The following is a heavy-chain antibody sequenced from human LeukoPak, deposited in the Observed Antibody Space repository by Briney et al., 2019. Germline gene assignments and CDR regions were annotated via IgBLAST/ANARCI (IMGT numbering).Heavy chain of an antibody. CDR3: ARVDSGRSGVYYFDF. J-gene: IGHJ4*02. D-gene: IGHD6-19*01. V-gene: IGHV4-59*01. Sequence: ASETLSLICSVSCGFIDRNYWSWIRQPPGKGLEWIGLIYYSGSANYNAFLKSRVTISEDKSKNQIYLTMTSVTAADTAVYYCARVDSGRSGVYYFDFWGQGTLVIVSS. CDR1: CGFIDRNY. CDR2: IYYSGSA.